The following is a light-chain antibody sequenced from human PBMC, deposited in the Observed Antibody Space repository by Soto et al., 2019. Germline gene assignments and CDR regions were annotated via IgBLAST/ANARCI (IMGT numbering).Light chain of an antibody. V-gene: IGKV3-15*01. CDR3: QQYNNWPRT. J-gene: IGKJ1*01. Sequence: EIVMTQSPATLSLSPGERATLSCRASQSVNSNLAWYQQKAGQAPRLLIYGTSTRATGIPARFSGSGSGTDFTLTISSLQFGDFAVYYCQQYNNWPRTFGQGTKVEIK. CDR1: QSVNSN. CDR2: GTS.